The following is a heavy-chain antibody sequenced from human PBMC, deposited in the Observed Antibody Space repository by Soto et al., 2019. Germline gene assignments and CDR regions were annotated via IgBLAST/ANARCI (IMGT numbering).Heavy chain of an antibody. J-gene: IGHJ1*01. V-gene: IGHV1-69*13. D-gene: IGHD3-22*01. Sequence: GASVKVSCKASGGTFSSYAISWVRQAPGQGLEWMGGIIPIFGTANYAQKFQGRVTITADESTSTAYMELSSLRSEDTAVYYCASYYDSSGYYPATTYFQHWGQGTLVTVSS. CDR3: ASYYDSSGYYPATTYFQH. CDR2: IIPIFGTA. CDR1: GGTFSSYA.